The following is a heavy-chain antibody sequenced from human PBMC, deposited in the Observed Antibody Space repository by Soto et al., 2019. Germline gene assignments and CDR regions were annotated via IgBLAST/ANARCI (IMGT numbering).Heavy chain of an antibody. CDR2: ISGSGGAT. CDR3: AKATLRVVHPLVFDY. J-gene: IGHJ4*02. CDR1: GFTFSGSA. D-gene: IGHD3-3*01. V-gene: IGHV3-23*01. Sequence: GGSLSLSCAASGFTFSGSAIHWVRQAPGKVLEWISVISGSGGATYFADSVKGRFVISRDNSKNTLYLQMNSLRAEDTAIYYCAKATLRVVHPLVFDYWGQGSLVTVSS.